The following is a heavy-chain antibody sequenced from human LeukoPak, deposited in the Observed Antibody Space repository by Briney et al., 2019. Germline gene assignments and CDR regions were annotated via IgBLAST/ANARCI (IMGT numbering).Heavy chain of an antibody. D-gene: IGHD6-13*01. CDR2: IKSKTDGGTT. V-gene: IGHV3-15*01. CDR3: ATEEYSSSWPD. CDR1: GFTFSNAW. Sequence: GGSLRLSCAASGFTFSNAWMSWVRQAPGKGLEWVGRIKSKTDGGTTDYAAPVKGRFTISRDDSKNTLYLQMNSLKTEDTAVYYCATEEYSSSWPDWGQGTLVTVSS. J-gene: IGHJ1*01.